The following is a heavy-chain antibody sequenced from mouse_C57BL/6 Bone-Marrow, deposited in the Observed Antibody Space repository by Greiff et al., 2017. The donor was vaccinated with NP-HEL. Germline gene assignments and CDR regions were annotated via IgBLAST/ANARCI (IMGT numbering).Heavy chain of an antibody. D-gene: IGHD2-3*01. J-gene: IGHJ2*01. V-gene: IGHV1-50*01. CDR2: IDPSASYT. CDR3: ARDGYYIFDC. CDR1: GYTFTSYW. Sequence: QVQLQQPGAELVQPGASVKLSCKASGYTFTSYWMQWVKQRPGQGLEWIGEIDPSASYTNSNQKFKGKATFTVDPSSSTAYMQLSSLTSEESAAYYCARDGYYIFDCWGKGTTLTGSS.